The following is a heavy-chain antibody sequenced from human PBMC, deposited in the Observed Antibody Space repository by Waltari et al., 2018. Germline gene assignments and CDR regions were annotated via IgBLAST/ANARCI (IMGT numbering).Heavy chain of an antibody. CDR1: GYSISSVYS. Sequence: QVQLQESGPGLVKPSETLSLTCAVSGYSISSVYSERWLRQPPGKVLEWIGSIYHSGSTYYNPSFKSRVTISVDTSKNQFSLKLSSVTAADTAVYYCASDDILTGSNYYMDVWGKGTTVTVSS. V-gene: IGHV4-38-2*01. CDR2: IYHSGST. CDR3: ASDDILTGSNYYMDV. D-gene: IGHD3-9*01. J-gene: IGHJ6*03.